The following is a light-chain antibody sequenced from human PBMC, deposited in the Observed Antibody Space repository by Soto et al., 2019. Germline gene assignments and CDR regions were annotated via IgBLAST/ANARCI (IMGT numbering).Light chain of an antibody. CDR1: SSNIGAGYD. CDR2: GHI. Sequence: QSVLTQPPSVSGAPGQRVTNSCTGSSSNIGAGYDVHWYQQLPGTAPKLLIYGHINRPSGVPDRFTGSKSGTSASLAITGLQAEDEADYYCQSYDSSLRGYVFGTGTKLTVL. J-gene: IGLJ1*01. CDR3: QSYDSSLRGYV. V-gene: IGLV1-40*01.